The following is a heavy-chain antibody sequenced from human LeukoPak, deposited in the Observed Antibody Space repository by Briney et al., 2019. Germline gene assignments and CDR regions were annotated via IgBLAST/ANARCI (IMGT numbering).Heavy chain of an antibody. V-gene: IGHV3-21*01. Sequence: GGSLRLTCAASGLTFSSYSMDWVRQAPAKGLEWVSFIRSSSSYIYYADSVKGRFTISRDNAKNSLYLQMNSLRAEDTAVYYCARDMKEGAMNYYYYMDVWGKGTTVTISS. CDR3: ARDMKEGAMNYYYYMDV. J-gene: IGHJ6*03. CDR1: GLTFSSYS. D-gene: IGHD1-26*01. CDR2: IRSSSSYI.